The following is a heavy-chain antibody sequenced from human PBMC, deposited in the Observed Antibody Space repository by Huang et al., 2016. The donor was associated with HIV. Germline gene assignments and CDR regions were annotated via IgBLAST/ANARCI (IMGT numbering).Heavy chain of an antibody. Sequence: QVQLEQWGAGLLKASETLSLTCAVYGGSFSGYYWNWLRQAPGKGLEWVGEINHSRNTNYNPALKSRVNMSVDTSKSQFSLYLTSLSAADTGTYFCARRYNSRRDYWGRGTLVTVHS. V-gene: IGHV4-34*02. CDR3: ARRYNSRRDY. J-gene: IGHJ4*02. D-gene: IGHD3-22*01. CDR1: GGSFSGYY. CDR2: INHSRNT.